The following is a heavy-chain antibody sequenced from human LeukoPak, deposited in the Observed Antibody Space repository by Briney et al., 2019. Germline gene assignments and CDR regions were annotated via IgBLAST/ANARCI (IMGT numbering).Heavy chain of an antibody. J-gene: IGHJ4*02. CDR3: ATDHLYGGNSVLSY. Sequence: ASVKVSCKVSGYTLTELSMHWVRQAPGKGLEWMGGFDPEDGETIYAQKSQGRVTMTEDTSTDTAYMELSSLRSEDTAVYYCATDHLYGGNSVLSYWGQGTLVTVSS. CDR2: FDPEDGET. D-gene: IGHD4-23*01. V-gene: IGHV1-24*01. CDR1: GYTLTELS.